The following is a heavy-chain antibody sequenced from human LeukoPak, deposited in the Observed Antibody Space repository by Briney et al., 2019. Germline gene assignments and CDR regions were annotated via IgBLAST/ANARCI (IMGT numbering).Heavy chain of an antibody. CDR1: GYTLTELS. V-gene: IGHV1-46*01. J-gene: IGHJ4*02. CDR2: INPSGGST. Sequence: ASVKVSCKVSGYTLTELSMHWVRQAPGQGLEWMGIINPSGGSTSYAQKFQGRVTMTRDTSTSTVYMELSSLRSEGTAVYYCARVASQPYWGQGTLVTVSS. CDR3: ARVASQPY.